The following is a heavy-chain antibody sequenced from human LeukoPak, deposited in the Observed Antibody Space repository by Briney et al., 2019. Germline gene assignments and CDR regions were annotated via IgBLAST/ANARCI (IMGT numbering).Heavy chain of an antibody. CDR2: IIPIFGTA. CDR1: GGTFSSYA. V-gene: IGHV1-69*01. CDR3: ASAAPSRPSRKNYYYYYMDV. J-gene: IGHJ6*03. Sequence: APVKVSCKASGGTFSSYAISWVRQAPGQGLEWMGGIIPIFGTANYAQKFQGRVTITADESTSTAYMELSSLRSEDTAVYYCASAAPSRPSRKNYYYYYMDVWGKGTTVTVSS. D-gene: IGHD6-25*01.